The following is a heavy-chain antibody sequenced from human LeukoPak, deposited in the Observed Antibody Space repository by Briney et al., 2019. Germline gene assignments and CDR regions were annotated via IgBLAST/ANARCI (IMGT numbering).Heavy chain of an antibody. CDR2: IYYSGST. CDR1: GGSISSYY. CDR3: ARDRGRWYLDWYFDL. Sequence: SETLSLTCTVSGGSISSYYWSWIRQPPGKGLEWIGYIYYSGSTNYNPSLKSRVTISVDTSKNQFSLKLSSVTAADTAVYYCARDRGRWYLDWYFDLWGRGTLVTVSS. D-gene: IGHD4-23*01. J-gene: IGHJ2*01. V-gene: IGHV4-59*01.